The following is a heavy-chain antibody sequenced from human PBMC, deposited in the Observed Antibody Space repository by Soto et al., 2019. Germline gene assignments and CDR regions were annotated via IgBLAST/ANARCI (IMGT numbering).Heavy chain of an antibody. CDR1: GASISSGDYY. V-gene: IGHV4-30-4*01. CDR3: AREKGYISGPKNFDY. D-gene: IGHD5-12*01. CDR2: IYDSGSP. J-gene: IGHJ4*02. Sequence: SETLSLTCTVSGASISSGDYYWRWIRQSPGKGLQWIGYIYDSGSPYYNPSLKSRVTMSVDTSKNQFSLKLSSVTAADTAVYYCAREKGYISGPKNFDYWGQGTLVTVSS.